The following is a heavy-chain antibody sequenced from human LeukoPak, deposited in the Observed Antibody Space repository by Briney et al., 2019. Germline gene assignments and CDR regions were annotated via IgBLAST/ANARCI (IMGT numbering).Heavy chain of an antibody. CDR2: MNPNSGNT. D-gene: IGHD3-10*01. CDR3: ARHSVLLWFGELLQPFDP. Sequence: ASVKVSCKASGYTFTSYGINWVRQATGQGLEWMGWMNPNSGNTGYAQKFQGRVTMTRNTSISTAYMELSSLRSEDTAVYYCARHSVLLWFGELLQPFDPWGQGTLVTVSS. CDR1: GYTFTSYG. V-gene: IGHV1-8*02. J-gene: IGHJ5*02.